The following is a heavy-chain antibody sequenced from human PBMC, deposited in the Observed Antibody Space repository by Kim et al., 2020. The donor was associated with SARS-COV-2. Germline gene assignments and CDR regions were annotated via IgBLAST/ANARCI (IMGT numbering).Heavy chain of an antibody. D-gene: IGHD6-19*01. Sequence: SETLSLTCAVYGGSFSGYYWSWIRQPPGKGLEWIGEINHSGSTNYNPSLKSRVTISVDTSKNQFSLKLSSVTAVDTAVYYCARGTRQWLSRHYYYYMDVWGKGTTVTVSS. CDR3: ARGTRQWLSRHYYYYMDV. CDR1: GGSFSGYY. V-gene: IGHV4-34*01. J-gene: IGHJ6*03. CDR2: INHSGST.